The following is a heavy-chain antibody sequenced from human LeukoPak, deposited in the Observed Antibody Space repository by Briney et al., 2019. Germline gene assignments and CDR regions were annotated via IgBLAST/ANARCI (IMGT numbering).Heavy chain of an antibody. J-gene: IGHJ3*02. CDR3: ARGEYSSSSWIRFGAFDI. CDR1: GGSISSYY. V-gene: IGHV4-4*09. CDR2: IYTSGST. Sequence: SETLSLTCTVSGGSISSYYWSWIRQPPGKGLEWIGYIYTSGSTTYHPSLTSRVTISVDTSKNQFSLKLSSVTAADTAVYYCARGEYSSSSWIRFGAFDIWGQGTMVTVSS. D-gene: IGHD6-6*01.